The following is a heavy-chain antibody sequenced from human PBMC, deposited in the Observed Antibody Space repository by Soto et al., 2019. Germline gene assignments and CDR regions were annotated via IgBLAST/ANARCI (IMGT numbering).Heavy chain of an antibody. CDR1: GYSYIRYG. V-gene: IGHV1-18*01. CDR3: VRDEISSAGLDS. J-gene: IGHJ5*01. CDR2: ISTHNGNT. Sequence: SVKVSCEASGYSYIRYGISWVRQAPGQGLEWMGWISTHNGNTYYAQNFQGRVTMTSDTPTSTAYMELRSLRSDDTAFYYCVRDEISSAGLDSWGQGTLVTVSS.